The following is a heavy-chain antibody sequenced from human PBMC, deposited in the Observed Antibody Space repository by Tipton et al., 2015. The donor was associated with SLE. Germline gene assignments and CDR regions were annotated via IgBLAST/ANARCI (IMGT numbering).Heavy chain of an antibody. D-gene: IGHD2-2*01. Sequence: TLSLTCTVSGGSISSGGYYWSWIRQHPGKGLEWIGYIYYSGSTYYNPSLKSRVTISVDTSKNQFSLKLSSVTAADTAVYYCARCSTRHYYYYYMDVWGKGTTVTVSS. CDR1: GGSISSGGYY. J-gene: IGHJ6*03. CDR2: IYYSGST. V-gene: IGHV4-31*03. CDR3: ARCSTRHYYYYYMDV.